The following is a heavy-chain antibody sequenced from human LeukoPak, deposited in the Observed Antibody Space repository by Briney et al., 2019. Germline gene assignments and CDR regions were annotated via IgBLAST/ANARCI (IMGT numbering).Heavy chain of an antibody. D-gene: IGHD2-15*01. CDR2: ISGSGGST. Sequence: PGGSLRLSCAASGFTFSSYWMHWVRQAPGKGLEWVSAISGSGGSTYYADSVKGRFTISRDNSKNTLYLQMNSLRAEDTAVYYCAKGVGCSGGSCYPDFDYWGQGTLVTVSS. CDR3: AKGVGCSGGSCYPDFDY. V-gene: IGHV3-23*01. CDR1: GFTFSSYW. J-gene: IGHJ4*02.